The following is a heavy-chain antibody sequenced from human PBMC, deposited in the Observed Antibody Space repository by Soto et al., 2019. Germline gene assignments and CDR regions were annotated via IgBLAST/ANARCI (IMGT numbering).Heavy chain of an antibody. J-gene: IGHJ4*02. CDR2: ISYDGSNK. D-gene: IGHD4-17*01. CDR1: GFTFSSYG. V-gene: IGHV3-30*18. Sequence: QVQLVESGGGEVQPGRSLRLSCAASGFTFSSYGMHWVRQAPGKGLEWVAVISYDGSNKYYADSVKGRFTISRDNSKNTLYLQMNSLRAEDTAVYYCAKDQTDYGDYGGGFDYWGQGTLVTVSS. CDR3: AKDQTDYGDYGGGFDY.